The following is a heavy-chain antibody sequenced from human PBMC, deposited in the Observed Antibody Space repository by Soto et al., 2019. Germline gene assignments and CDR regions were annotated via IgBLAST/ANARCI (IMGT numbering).Heavy chain of an antibody. Sequence: PSETLSLTCTVSGGSISSGDYYWSWIRQPPGKGLEWIGYIYYSGSTYYNPSLKSRVTISVDTSKNQFSLKLSSVTAADTAVYYCARANYGSEYYYYYYGMDVWGQGTTVTVSS. CDR1: GGSISSGDYY. J-gene: IGHJ6*02. D-gene: IGHD3-10*01. V-gene: IGHV4-30-4*01. CDR3: ARANYGSEYYYYYYGMDV. CDR2: IYYSGST.